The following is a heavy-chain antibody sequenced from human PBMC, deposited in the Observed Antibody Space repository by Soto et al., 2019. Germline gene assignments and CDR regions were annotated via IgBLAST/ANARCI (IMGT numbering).Heavy chain of an antibody. CDR2: IDSDGSST. CDR3: ARGRPYGMDV. Sequence: GGSLRLSCAASGFTFGSYWMNWVRQAPGKGLVWVSRIDSDGSSTTYADSVKGRFTTTRDNAKNTLYLQMSSLRVEDTAVYYCARGRPYGMDVWGQGTTVTVSS. V-gene: IGHV3-74*01. J-gene: IGHJ6*02. CDR1: GFTFGSYW.